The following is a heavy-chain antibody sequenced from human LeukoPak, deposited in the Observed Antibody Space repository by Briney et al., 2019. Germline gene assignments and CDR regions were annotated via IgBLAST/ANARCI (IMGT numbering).Heavy chain of an antibody. CDR2: INHSGST. Sequence: PSETLSLTCAVYGGSFSGYYWSWIRQPPGKGLEWIGEINHSGSTNYNPSLKSRVTISVDTSKNQFSLNLISVTDEDTAVYHCATPRVEFGRHNCFDLWGQGTLDTVST. CDR3: ATPRVEFGRHNCFDL. D-gene: IGHD3-10*01. V-gene: IGHV4-34*01. CDR1: GGSFSGYY. J-gene: IGHJ5*02.